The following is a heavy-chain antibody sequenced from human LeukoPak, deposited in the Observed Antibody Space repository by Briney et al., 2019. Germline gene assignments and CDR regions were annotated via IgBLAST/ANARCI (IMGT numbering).Heavy chain of an antibody. CDR1: GGPIIASY. V-gene: IGHV4-59*01. CDR2: THYSGTG. CDR3: ARVRFYDTTGYSTSYYLDY. J-gene: IGHJ4*02. D-gene: IGHD3-22*01. Sequence: PSETLSLTCAVSGGPIIASYWSWIRQPPGKGLERIGYTHYSGTGNYNPYLKSRVTISIDTSKNPFSLRLTSVTAADTAVYYCARVRFYDTTGYSTSYYLDYWGEGALVTVSS.